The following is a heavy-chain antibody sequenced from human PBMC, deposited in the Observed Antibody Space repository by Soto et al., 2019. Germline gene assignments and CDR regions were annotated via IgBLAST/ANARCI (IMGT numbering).Heavy chain of an antibody. CDR3: AKVAHVIVVPSYYFDY. CDR2: ISYDGSKK. CDR1: GLTFSSYG. D-gene: IGHD3-22*01. J-gene: IGHJ4*02. Sequence: QVQLVDSGGGVVQPGWCLRLSCAPSGLTFSSYGMHLVRQAPGKGLEWVAVISYDGSKKYYADSVKGRFTISRDNSNKTLYLQVNSVRAEDTGVYYCAKVAHVIVVPSYYFDYWGQGTLVTVSS. V-gene: IGHV3-30*18.